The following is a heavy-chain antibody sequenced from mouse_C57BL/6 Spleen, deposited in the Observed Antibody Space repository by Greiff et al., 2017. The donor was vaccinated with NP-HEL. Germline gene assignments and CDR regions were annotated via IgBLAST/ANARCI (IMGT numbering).Heavy chain of an antibody. V-gene: IGHV1-82*01. CDR2: IYPGDGDT. Sequence: VQLKQSGPELVKPGASVKISCKASGYAFSSSWMNWVKQRPGKGLEWIGRIYPGDGDTNYNGKFKGKATLTADKSSSTAYMQLSSLTSEDSAVYFCARQAYDYDVWFAYWGQGTLVTVSA. J-gene: IGHJ3*01. CDR1: GYAFSSSW. D-gene: IGHD2-4*01. CDR3: ARQAYDYDVWFAY.